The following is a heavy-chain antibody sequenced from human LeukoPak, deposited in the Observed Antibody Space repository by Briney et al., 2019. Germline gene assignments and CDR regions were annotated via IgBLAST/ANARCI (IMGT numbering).Heavy chain of an antibody. CDR1: GFTFRSYV. CDR3: AKTGCSGDSCARGPFDI. Sequence: GGSLRLSCAASGFTFRSYVMDWVRQAPGKGLEWVAGLSGSGGSTYYADSEKGRFTISRDNSKNTLYLQMNSLRAEDTALYYCAKTGCSGDSCARGPFDIWGQGTMVTVSS. CDR2: LSGSGGST. J-gene: IGHJ3*02. V-gene: IGHV3-23*01. D-gene: IGHD2-15*01.